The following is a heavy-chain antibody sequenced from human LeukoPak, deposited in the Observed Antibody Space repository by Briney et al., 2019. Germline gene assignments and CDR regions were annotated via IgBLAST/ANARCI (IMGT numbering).Heavy chain of an antibody. V-gene: IGHV6-1*01. Sequence: QTLSLTCAIYGDSVSSNSAAWNWIRQSPSRGLEWLGRTYYRSKWSNNYAISVKRRISINPDTSKNQFSLQLNSVTPEDTAIYYCARIVDGAPDYWGQGTLVTVSS. CDR1: GDSVSSNSAA. J-gene: IGHJ4*02. CDR2: TYYRSKWSN. CDR3: ARIVDGAPDY. D-gene: IGHD1-26*01.